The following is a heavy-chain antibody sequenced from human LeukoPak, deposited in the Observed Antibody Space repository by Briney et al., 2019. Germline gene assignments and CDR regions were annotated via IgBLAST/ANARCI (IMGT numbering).Heavy chain of an antibody. Sequence: SETLSLTCAVYGGSFSGYYWSWIRQPPGKGLEWIGEINHSGSTNYNPSLKSRGTISLDTSKNQLSLKLRSVTAADTAVYYCARGNSYYDTSGYYYNYYYYMDAWGKGTTVTVSS. V-gene: IGHV4-34*01. J-gene: IGHJ6*03. D-gene: IGHD3-22*01. CDR1: GGSFSGYY. CDR3: ARGNSYYDTSGYYYNYYYYMDA. CDR2: INHSGST.